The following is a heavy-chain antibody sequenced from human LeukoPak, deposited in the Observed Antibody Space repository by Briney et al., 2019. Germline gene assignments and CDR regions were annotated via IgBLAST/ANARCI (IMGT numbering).Heavy chain of an antibody. CDR1: GSTFSSYG. Sequence: PGGSLGLSCAASGSTFSSYGMHWVRQAPGKGLQWVAFIRYDGSNKYFADSVKGRFTISRDNSKNTLYLQMNSLTTEDTAVYYCAKRGQQLATPGVDWFDPWGQGTLFTVSS. D-gene: IGHD6-13*01. V-gene: IGHV3-30*02. CDR3: AKRGQQLATPGVDWFDP. CDR2: IRYDGSNK. J-gene: IGHJ5*02.